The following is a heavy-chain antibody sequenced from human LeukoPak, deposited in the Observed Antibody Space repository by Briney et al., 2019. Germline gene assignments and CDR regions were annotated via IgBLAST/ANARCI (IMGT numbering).Heavy chain of an antibody. D-gene: IGHD1/OR15-1a*01. J-gene: IGHJ4*02. CDR2: ISYHGSNK. CDR3: ARGIGNTGDYFDY. V-gene: IGHV3-30*01. Sequence: GGSLRLSCAASGFTFSSYAMHWVRQAPGKGLEWVAEISYHGSNKDYADSVKGRFTISRDNSKNTLYLLMNSLRAEDTAVYYCARGIGNTGDYFDYWGQGTLVTVSS. CDR1: GFTFSSYA.